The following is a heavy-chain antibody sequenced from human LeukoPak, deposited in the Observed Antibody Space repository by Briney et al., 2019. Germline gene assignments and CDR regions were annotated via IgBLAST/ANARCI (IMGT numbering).Heavy chain of an antibody. V-gene: IGHV3-9*01. CDR2: ISKDSRTI. Sequence: PGGSLRLSCAASGFTFGDYAMHWVRLAPGKGLGWVSGISKDSRTIVYVDSVKGRFTISRDNARNSLYLQMDSLTTEDTAFYYCAAKIGGTASFDYWGQGTLVTVSP. D-gene: IGHD1-7*01. J-gene: IGHJ4*02. CDR1: GFTFGDYA. CDR3: AAKIGGTASFDY.